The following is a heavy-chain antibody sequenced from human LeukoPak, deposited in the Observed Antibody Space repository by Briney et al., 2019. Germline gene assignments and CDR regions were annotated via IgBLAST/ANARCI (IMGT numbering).Heavy chain of an antibody. Sequence: GGSLRLSCAASGLHFSGTAMSWVRQAPGKGLEWVSAISHDGMNAYYADSVKGRFTISRDNSKKTVSLEMTSLTAADTGVYYCAKDGAQYSSGPECDPRGQGALVTVSP. D-gene: IGHD6-19*01. CDR1: GLHFSGTA. V-gene: IGHV3-23*01. J-gene: IGHJ5*02. CDR2: ISHDGMNA. CDR3: AKDGAQYSSGPECDP.